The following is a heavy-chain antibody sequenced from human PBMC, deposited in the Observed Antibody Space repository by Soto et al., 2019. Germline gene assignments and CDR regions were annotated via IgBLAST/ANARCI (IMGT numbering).Heavy chain of an antibody. V-gene: IGHV4-31*03. D-gene: IGHD1-1*01. Sequence: QVQLQESGPGLVKPSQTLSLTCTVSNDSITSGRYYWSWIRQVPGKGLEWIGYIYSSGTPYYNPSLKGRISISLDASNNQFALTVTSVNVADSAIYFCARGRLTIQQGFDTWGKGTRVTVSS. CDR2: IYSSGTP. CDR3: ARGRLTIQQGFDT. CDR1: NDSITSGRYY. J-gene: IGHJ3*02.